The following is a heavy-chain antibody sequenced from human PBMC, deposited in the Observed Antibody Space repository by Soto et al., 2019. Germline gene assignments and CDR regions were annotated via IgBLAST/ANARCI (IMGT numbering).Heavy chain of an antibody. Sequence: ASVKVSCKASGYTFTSYGISWVRQAPGQGLEWMGWISAYNGNTNYAQELQGRVTMTTDTSTSTAYMELRSLRSDDTAVYYCARGNYYDSQYYYYYYGMDVWGQGTTVTVSS. CDR1: GYTFTSYG. CDR2: ISAYNGNT. J-gene: IGHJ6*02. D-gene: IGHD3-22*01. CDR3: ARGNYYDSQYYYYYYGMDV. V-gene: IGHV1-18*01.